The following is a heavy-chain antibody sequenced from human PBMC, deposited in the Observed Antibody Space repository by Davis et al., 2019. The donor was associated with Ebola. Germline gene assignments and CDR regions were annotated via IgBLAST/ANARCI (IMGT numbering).Heavy chain of an antibody. Sequence: ASVKVSCKASGYTFTSYYMHWVRQAPGQGLEWMGIINPSGGSTSYAQKFQGRVTMTRDTSTSTVYMELSSLRAEDTATYYCAREEGSYCRTMSCYGMDVWGQGTTVTVSS. V-gene: IGHV1-46*01. CDR1: GYTFTSYY. J-gene: IGHJ6*02. CDR3: AREEGSYCRTMSCYGMDV. CDR2: INPSGGST. D-gene: IGHD2-15*01.